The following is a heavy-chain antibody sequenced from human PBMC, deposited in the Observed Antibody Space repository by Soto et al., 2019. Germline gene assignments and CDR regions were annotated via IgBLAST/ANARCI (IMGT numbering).Heavy chain of an antibody. CDR1: GGSISSGGYS. J-gene: IGHJ1*01. CDR2: IYHSGST. V-gene: IGHV4-30-2*01. D-gene: IGHD4-17*01. Sequence: SETLSLTCAVSGGSISSGGYSWSWIRQPPGNFLEWIGYIYHSGSTYYNPSLKSRVTISVDMSKNQFSLMLSSVTAADTAVYYCARGNDYGDSYFQHWGQGTLVTVSS. CDR3: ARGNDYGDSYFQH.